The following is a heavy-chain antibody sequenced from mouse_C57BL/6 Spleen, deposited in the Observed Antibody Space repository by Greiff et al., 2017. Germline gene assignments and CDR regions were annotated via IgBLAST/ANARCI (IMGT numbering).Heavy chain of an antibody. CDR2: ISNGGGST. Sequence: EVKLVESGGGLVQPGGSLKLSCAASGFTFSDYYMYWVRQTPEKRLEWVAYISNGGGSTYYPDTVKGQFTISRDNATNALYLQMSRLKSEDTAMYYCARQRDSNYFDYWGQGTTLTVSS. J-gene: IGHJ2*01. D-gene: IGHD2-5*01. CDR1: GFTFSDYY. V-gene: IGHV5-12*01. CDR3: ARQRDSNYFDY.